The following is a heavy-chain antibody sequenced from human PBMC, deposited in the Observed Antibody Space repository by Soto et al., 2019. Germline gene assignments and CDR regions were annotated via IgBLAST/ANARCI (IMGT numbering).Heavy chain of an antibody. CDR3: VREDDGGDRDYYGLDV. CDR1: GGSISSDHYH. V-gene: IGHV4-30-4*01. CDR2: IHYSWSV. Sequence: QVQLQESGPGLVRPSQTLSLTCTVSGGSISSDHYHWTWIRQTPGKGLEWIGYIHYSWSVYYNPPLQSRVTMSVDTSKNLFSLKLSSVTAADTAVYFCVREDDGGDRDYYGLDVWGQGTTVTVSS. D-gene: IGHD4-17*01. J-gene: IGHJ6*02.